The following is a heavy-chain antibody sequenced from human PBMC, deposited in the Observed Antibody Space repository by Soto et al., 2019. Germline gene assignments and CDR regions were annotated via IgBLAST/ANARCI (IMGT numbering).Heavy chain of an antibody. Sequence: VASVKVSCKASGFTFSDYYIHWLRQAPGQGPEWMGLINPDSGGTRFAQKFQGWVTMTRDTSINTAYMELSRLRFNDTAVYYCARDLTGTGYDAFDIWG. CDR1: GFTFSDYY. J-gene: IGHJ3*02. CDR3: ARDLTGTGYDAFDI. D-gene: IGHD1-1*01. V-gene: IGHV1-2*04. CDR2: INPDSGGT.